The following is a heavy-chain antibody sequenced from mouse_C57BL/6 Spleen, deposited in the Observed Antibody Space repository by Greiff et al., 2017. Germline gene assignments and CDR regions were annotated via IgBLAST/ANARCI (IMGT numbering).Heavy chain of an antibody. J-gene: IGHJ4*01. CDR3: GRGGALGDY. Sequence: VQLQQPGAELVKPGASVKLSCKASGYTFTSYWMQWVKQRPGQGLEWIGEIDPSDSYTNYNHKFKGKATLTVDTSSSTAYMQLSSLTSEDSAVYYCGRGGALGDYWGQGTSVTVSA. V-gene: IGHV1-50*01. CDR2: IDPSDSYT. D-gene: IGHD4-1*01. CDR1: GYTFTSYW.